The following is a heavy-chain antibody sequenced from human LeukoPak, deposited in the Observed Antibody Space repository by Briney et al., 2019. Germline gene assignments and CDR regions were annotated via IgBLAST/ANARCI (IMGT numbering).Heavy chain of an antibody. D-gene: IGHD6-19*01. J-gene: IGHJ4*02. Sequence: GGSLRLSCTASGFTFGDYGMSWFRQAPGKGLEWVGFIRSKAYGGTTEYAASVNGRFTISRDDSKSIVYLQMNSLKTEDTAVYYCAKDSSVAGTPLRAYWGQGTLVTVSS. CDR1: GFTFGDYG. CDR2: IRSKAYGGTT. V-gene: IGHV3-49*03. CDR3: AKDSSVAGTPLRAY.